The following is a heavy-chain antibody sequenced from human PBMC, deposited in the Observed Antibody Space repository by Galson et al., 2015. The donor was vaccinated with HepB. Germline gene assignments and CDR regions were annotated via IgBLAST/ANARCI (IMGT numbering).Heavy chain of an antibody. V-gene: IGHV3-48*02. CDR3: ASLKQWLVEEFDY. J-gene: IGHJ4*02. CDR2: ISSSSSTI. D-gene: IGHD6-19*01. CDR1: GFTFSSYS. Sequence: SLRLSCAASGFTFSSYSMNWVRQAPGKGLEWVSYISSSSSTIYYADSVKGRFTISRDNAKNSLYLQMNSLRDEDTAVYYCASLKQWLVEEFDYWGQGTLVTVSS.